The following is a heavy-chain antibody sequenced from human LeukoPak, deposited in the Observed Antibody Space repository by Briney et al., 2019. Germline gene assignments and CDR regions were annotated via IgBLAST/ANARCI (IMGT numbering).Heavy chain of an antibody. CDR2: IYYSGST. J-gene: IGHJ4*02. V-gene: IGHV4-59*01. CDR3: ERGYCSSTSCYYFDY. D-gene: IGHD2-2*01. CDR1: GGSISSYY. Sequence: SETLSLTCTVSGGSISSYYWSWIRQPPGKGLEWIGYIYYSGSTNYNPSLKSRVTISVDTSKNQFSLKLSSVTAADTAVYYCERGYCSSTSCYYFDYWGQGTLVTVSS.